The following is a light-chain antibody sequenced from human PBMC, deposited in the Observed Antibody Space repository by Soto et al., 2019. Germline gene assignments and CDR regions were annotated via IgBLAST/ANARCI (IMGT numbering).Light chain of an antibody. CDR3: QQYYSSPFT. J-gene: IGKJ3*01. CDR1: QSVLYSSNNKNY. V-gene: IGKV4-1*01. Sequence: DIVMTQSPDSLAVSLGERATINCKSSQSVLYSSNNKNYLAWYQQKPGQPPKLLIYWASTRESGVPDRSSGSGSRTDFTLTTNPLQAEDVAVYSCQQYYSSPFTFGPGTKVDI. CDR2: WAS.